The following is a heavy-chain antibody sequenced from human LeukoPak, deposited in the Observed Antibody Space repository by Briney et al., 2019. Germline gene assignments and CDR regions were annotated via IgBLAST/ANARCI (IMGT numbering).Heavy chain of an antibody. CDR2: SAGDT. J-gene: IGHJ4*02. CDR3: AREGGTDYGDDLRY. D-gene: IGHD4-17*01. Sequence: SAGDTFSADSVKGRFTISRDNSKNTVYLQMNSLRAEDTAVYYCAREGGTDYGDDLRYWGQGTLVTVSS. V-gene: IGHV3-53*01.